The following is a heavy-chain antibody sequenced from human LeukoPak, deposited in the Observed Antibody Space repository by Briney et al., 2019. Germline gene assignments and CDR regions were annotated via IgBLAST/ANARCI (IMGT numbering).Heavy chain of an antibody. CDR1: GFTVSSNY. J-gene: IGHJ6*02. CDR3: ARDKVGDYCYYGMDV. V-gene: IGHV3-66*01. CDR2: IYSGGST. Sequence: PGGSLRLSCAASGFTVSSNYMSWVRQAPGKGLEWVSVIYSGGSTYYADSVKGRFTISRDNSKNTLYLQMNSLRAEDTAVYYCARDKVGDYCYYGMDVWGQGTTVTVSS. D-gene: IGHD3-10*01.